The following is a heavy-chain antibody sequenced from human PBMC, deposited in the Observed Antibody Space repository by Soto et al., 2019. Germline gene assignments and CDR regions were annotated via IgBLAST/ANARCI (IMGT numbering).Heavy chain of an antibody. CDR2: ISRSSSDI. Sequence: GKGLEWVSSISRSSSDIYYADSVKGRFTISRDDAENSLYLQMNSLRDEDTAVYYSFLFQAEDGIQGVRSVSAFLLIRSYDL. D-gene: IGHD3-10*02. J-gene: IGHJ2*01. V-gene: IGHV3-21*01. CDR3: FLFQAEDGIQGVRSVSAFLLIRSYDL.